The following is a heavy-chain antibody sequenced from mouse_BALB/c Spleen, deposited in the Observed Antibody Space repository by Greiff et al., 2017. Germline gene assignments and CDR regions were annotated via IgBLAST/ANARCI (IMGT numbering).Heavy chain of an antibody. CDR1: GYTFTSYW. CDR3: TVGEDYAMDY. Sequence: QVQLQQPGAELVRPGASVKLSCKASGYTFTSYWINWVKQRPGQGLEWIGNIYPSDSYTNYNQKFKDEATLTVDKSSSAAYMQLSSPTSEDSAVYYCTVGEDYAMDYWGQGTSVTVSS. V-gene: IGHV1-69*02. CDR2: IYPSDSYT. D-gene: IGHD1-1*01. J-gene: IGHJ4*01.